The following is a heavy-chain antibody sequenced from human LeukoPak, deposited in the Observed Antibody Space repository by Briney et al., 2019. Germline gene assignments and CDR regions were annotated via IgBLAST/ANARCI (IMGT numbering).Heavy chain of an antibody. V-gene: IGHV3-21*01. D-gene: IGHD1-26*01. J-gene: IGHJ4*02. CDR3: ARGQDSGTYYFDY. CDR2: ISSSSSYI. Sequence: PGGSLRLSCAASGFTFSSYSMNWVRQAPGKGLEWVSSISSSSSYIYYADSVKGRFTISRDNAKNSLYLQMNSLRAEDTAVYYCARGQDSGTYYFDYWGQGTLVTVSS. CDR1: GFTFSSYS.